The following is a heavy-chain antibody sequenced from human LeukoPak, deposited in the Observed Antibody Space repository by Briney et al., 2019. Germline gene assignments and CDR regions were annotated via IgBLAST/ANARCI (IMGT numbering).Heavy chain of an antibody. V-gene: IGHV4-59*01. CDR3: ARGGGDGYNYGY. CDR2: IYYSGST. CDR1: SGSISSYY. D-gene: IGHD5-24*01. J-gene: IGHJ4*02. Sequence: SETLSLTCTVSSGSISSYYWSWIRQPPGKGLEWIGYIYYSGSTNYNPSLKSRVTISVDTSKNQFSLKLSSVTAADTAVYYCARGGGDGYNYGYWGQGTLVTVSS.